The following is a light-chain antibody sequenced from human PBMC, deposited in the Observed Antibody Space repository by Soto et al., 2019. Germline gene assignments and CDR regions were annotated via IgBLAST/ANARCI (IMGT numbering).Light chain of an antibody. CDR2: EVS. Sequence: QSVLTQPAPVSGSPGQSITISCTGTSSDVGGYNYVSWYQQHPGKAPKLMIYEVSNRPSGVSNRFSGSKSGNTASLTISGLQAEDEADYYCSSHTISSALQVFGTGTKVPS. CDR1: SSDVGGYNY. CDR3: SSHTISSALQV. J-gene: IGLJ1*01. V-gene: IGLV2-14*01.